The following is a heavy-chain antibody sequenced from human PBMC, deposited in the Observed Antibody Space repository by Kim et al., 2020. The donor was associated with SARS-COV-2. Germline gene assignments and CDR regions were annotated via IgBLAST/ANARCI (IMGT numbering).Heavy chain of an antibody. D-gene: IGHD6-13*01. Sequence: YAVSVKSRITITPDTSKNQLSLQLNSVTPEDTAVYYCARGEYSTTWAIDYWGQGTLVTVSS. CDR3: ARGEYSTTWAIDY. V-gene: IGHV6-1*01. J-gene: IGHJ4*02.